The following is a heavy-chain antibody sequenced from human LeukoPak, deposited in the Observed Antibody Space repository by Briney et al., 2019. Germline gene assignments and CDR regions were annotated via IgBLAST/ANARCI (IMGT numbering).Heavy chain of an antibody. V-gene: IGHV3-30*03. Sequence: GGSLRLSCAASGFTFSSCGMHWVRQAPGKGLEWVAVISYDGSNKYYADSVKGRFTISRDNSKNTLFLEMNSLRAEDTAVYYCTRHSHDYGDYVSDYWGQGTLVTVSS. CDR1: GFTFSSCG. CDR3: TRHSHDYGDYVSDY. J-gene: IGHJ4*02. CDR2: ISYDGSNK. D-gene: IGHD4-17*01.